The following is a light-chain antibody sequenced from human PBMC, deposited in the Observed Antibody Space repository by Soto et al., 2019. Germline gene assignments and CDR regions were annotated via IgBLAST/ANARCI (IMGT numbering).Light chain of an antibody. V-gene: IGKV1-12*01. CDR3: QKYDSAPLT. J-gene: IGKJ4*01. CDR1: QNIGNR. CDR2: AAS. Sequence: DIQMTQSPSSVSASIGDSVTITCRASQNIGNRLAWFQQKPGKPPKLLIEAASTLEIGVPSTFSGSGSGTEFSLTISSLGPEDFATYYCQKYDSAPLTFGGGTKVEIK.